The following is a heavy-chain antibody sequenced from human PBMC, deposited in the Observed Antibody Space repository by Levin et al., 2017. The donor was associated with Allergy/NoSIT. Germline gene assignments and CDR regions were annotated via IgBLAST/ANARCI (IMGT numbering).Heavy chain of an antibody. D-gene: IGHD1-1*01. CDR1: GFSLSTSGVG. CDR2: IYWDDDK. J-gene: IGHJ4*02. V-gene: IGHV2-5*05. CDR3: AHVYNSSPLRGPKNFDY. Sequence: VSGPTLVKPTQTLTLTCTFSGFSLSTSGVGVGWIRQPPGKALEWLALIYWDDDKRYGPSLKSRLTITKDTSKNQVVLTMTNMDPVDTATYYCAHVYNSSPLRGPKNFDYWGQGTLVTVSS.